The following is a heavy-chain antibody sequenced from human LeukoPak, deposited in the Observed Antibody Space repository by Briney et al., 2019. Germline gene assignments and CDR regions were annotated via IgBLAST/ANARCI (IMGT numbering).Heavy chain of an antibody. Sequence: SETLSLTCTVSGGSISSYYWSWIRQLPGKGLEWIGYIYYSGSTNYNPSLKSRVTISVDTSKNQFSLKLSSVTAADTAVYYCARETYGGYLDYWGQGTLVTVSS. CDR2: IYYSGST. CDR3: ARETYGGYLDY. D-gene: IGHD4/OR15-4a*01. V-gene: IGHV4-59*01. J-gene: IGHJ4*02. CDR1: GGSISSYY.